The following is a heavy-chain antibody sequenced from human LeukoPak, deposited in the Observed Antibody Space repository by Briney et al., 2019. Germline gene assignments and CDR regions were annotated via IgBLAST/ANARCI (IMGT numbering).Heavy chain of an antibody. J-gene: IGHJ4*02. CDR1: GFTFTTFA. D-gene: IGHD3-22*01. Sequence: GGSLRLSCVPSGFTFTTFAMSWVRQAPGEGPEWVSAISPSGGNTYYADSVNGRFTISRDNSRNTLYLQMNSLRAEDTAVYYCAKSRSSGYSLFDYWGQGTLVTVSA. CDR2: ISPSGGNT. CDR3: AKSRSSGYSLFDY. V-gene: IGHV3-23*01.